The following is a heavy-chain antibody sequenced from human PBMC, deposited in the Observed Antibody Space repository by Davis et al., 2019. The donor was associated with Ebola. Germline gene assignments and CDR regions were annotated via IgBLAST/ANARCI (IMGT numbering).Heavy chain of an antibody. J-gene: IGHJ2*01. CDR2: ISAYNGNT. V-gene: IGHV1-18*01. Sequence: ASVKVSCKASGYTFTSYGISWVRQAPGQGLEWMGWISAYNGNTNYAQKLQGRVTMTTDTSTSTAYMELRSLRSDDTAMYYCARQVGVVATIIPYWYFDLWGRGTLVTVSS. CDR1: GYTFTSYG. D-gene: IGHD5-12*01. CDR3: ARQVGVVATIIPYWYFDL.